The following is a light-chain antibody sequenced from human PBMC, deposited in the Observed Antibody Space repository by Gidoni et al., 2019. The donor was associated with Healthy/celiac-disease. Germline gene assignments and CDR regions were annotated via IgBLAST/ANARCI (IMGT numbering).Light chain of an antibody. V-gene: IGKV3-15*01. CDR2: GAS. Sequence: EIVMTQSPATLSVSPGERATLSCRASQSVSSNLAWYQQKPGQAPRLLIYGASTRATGIPARFSGSGSVTYFTLTISSLQSEDFAVYYCQQYNNWPPYTFGQGTKLEIK. CDR3: QQYNNWPPYT. J-gene: IGKJ2*01. CDR1: QSVSSN.